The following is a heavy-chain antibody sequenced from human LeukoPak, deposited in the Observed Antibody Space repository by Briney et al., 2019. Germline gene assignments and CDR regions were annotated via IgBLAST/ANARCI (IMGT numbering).Heavy chain of an antibody. D-gene: IGHD6-19*01. CDR1: GFTFSSYA. Sequence: GRSLRLSCAASGFTFSSYAMNWVRQVPGKGLEWISLISWNSGTIGYADSVKGRFTISRDNANNFLYLQMNSLRAEDTALYYCARAYKDRSLAGKKEFFQHWGQGTLVTVSS. CDR3: ARAYKDRSLAGKKEFFQH. V-gene: IGHV3-9*01. J-gene: IGHJ1*01. CDR2: ISWNSGTI.